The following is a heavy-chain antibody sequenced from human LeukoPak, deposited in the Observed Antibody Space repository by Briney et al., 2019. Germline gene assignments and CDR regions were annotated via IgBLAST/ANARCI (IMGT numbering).Heavy chain of an antibody. V-gene: IGHV4-34*01. Sequence: SETLSLTCAVYGGSFSGYYWGWIRQPPGKGLEWIGEINHSGSTNYNPSLKSRVTISVDTSKNQFSLKLSSVTAADTAVYYCAREKGIAAAGQGFDYWGQGTLVTVSS. CDR3: AREKGIAAAGQGFDY. D-gene: IGHD6-13*01. CDR2: INHSGST. CDR1: GGSFSGYY. J-gene: IGHJ4*02.